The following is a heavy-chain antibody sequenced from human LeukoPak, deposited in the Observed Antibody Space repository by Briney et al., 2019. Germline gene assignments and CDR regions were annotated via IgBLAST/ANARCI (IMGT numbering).Heavy chain of an antibody. J-gene: IGHJ6*03. CDR3: ARDRALRSTPYYYYYYMDV. CDR2: ISSSGSTI. D-gene: IGHD5-12*01. Sequence: GGSLRLSCAASGFTFSDYYMSWIRQAPGKGLEWVSYISSSGSTIYYADSVKGRFTISRDNAKNSLYLQMNSLRAEDTAVYYCARDRALRSTPYYYYYYMDVWGKGTTVTVSS. V-gene: IGHV3-11*04. CDR1: GFTFSDYY.